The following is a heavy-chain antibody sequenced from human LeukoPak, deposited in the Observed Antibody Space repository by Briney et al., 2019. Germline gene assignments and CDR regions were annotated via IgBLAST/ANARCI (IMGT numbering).Heavy chain of an antibody. D-gene: IGHD6-13*01. Sequence: PSETLSLTCTVSGGSISSGDYYWSWIRQPPGKGLEWIGYIYYSGSTYYNPSLKSRVTISVDTSRNQFSLKLSSVTAADTAVYYCARVNLYTSSWAGGYFDYWGQGALVTVSS. CDR3: ARVNLYTSSWAGGYFDY. V-gene: IGHV4-30-4*02. J-gene: IGHJ4*02. CDR1: GGSISSGDYY. CDR2: IYYSGST.